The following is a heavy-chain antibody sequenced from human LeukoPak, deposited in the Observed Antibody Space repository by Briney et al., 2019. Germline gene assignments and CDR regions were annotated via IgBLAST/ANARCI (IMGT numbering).Heavy chain of an antibody. V-gene: IGHV1-2*02. J-gene: IGHJ5*02. Sequence: GASVKVSCKAYEYTFTDFYRHWVRQAPGQGLEWMGWINPNSGGTNYAQKFQGRVTLTRDTSISTAYMELSRLRSDDTAVYFCARGGTYAGAHFDPWGQGTLVTVSS. D-gene: IGHD1-26*01. CDR2: INPNSGGT. CDR1: EYTFTDFY. CDR3: ARGGTYAGAHFDP.